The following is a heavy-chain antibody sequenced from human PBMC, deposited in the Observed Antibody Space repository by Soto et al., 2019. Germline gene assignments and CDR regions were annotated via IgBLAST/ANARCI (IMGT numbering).Heavy chain of an antibody. CDR3: ARDRGNYDFWSGFHFDP. CDR2: ISSSSSYI. CDR1: GFTFSSYS. J-gene: IGHJ5*02. D-gene: IGHD3-3*01. V-gene: IGHV3-21*01. Sequence: GGSLRLSCAASGFTFSSYSMNWVRQAPGKGLEWVSSISSSSSYIYYADSVKGRFTISRDNAKNSLYLQMNSLRAEDTAVYYCARDRGNYDFWSGFHFDPWGQGTLVTVS.